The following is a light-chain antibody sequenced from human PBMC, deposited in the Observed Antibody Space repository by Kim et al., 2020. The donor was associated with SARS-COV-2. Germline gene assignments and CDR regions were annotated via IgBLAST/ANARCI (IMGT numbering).Light chain of an antibody. CDR3: QQLGYSPTLT. Sequence: PGERATLSCRAIRSINSNYLAWYQQIPGQPLRLLIFGSSSRATGIPDRFSGSGSVTDSTLTISSLEPEDFAVYYCQQLGYSPTLTFG. J-gene: IGKJ1*01. CDR2: GSS. CDR1: RSINSNY. V-gene: IGKV3-20*01.